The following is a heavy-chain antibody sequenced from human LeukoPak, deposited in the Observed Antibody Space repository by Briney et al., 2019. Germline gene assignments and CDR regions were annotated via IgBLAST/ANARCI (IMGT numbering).Heavy chain of an antibody. CDR3: ARVYSSGWYSGYLYMDV. D-gene: IGHD6-13*01. CDR1: GFTLSSYN. V-gene: IGHV3-21*01. CDR2: ISYRSSDI. J-gene: IGHJ6*03. Sequence: GGSLRLSCTASGFTLSSYNMKWVRQAPGKGLEWVSSISYRSSDIEYADSVKGRFTISRDNAKKSLYLQMSSLRAEDTAVYYCARVYSSGWYSGYLYMDVWGKGTTVTVSS.